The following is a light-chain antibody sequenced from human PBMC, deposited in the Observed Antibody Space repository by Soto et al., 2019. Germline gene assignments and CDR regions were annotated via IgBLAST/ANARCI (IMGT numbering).Light chain of an antibody. CDR1: QSVGTS. J-gene: IGKJ1*01. Sequence: EIVMTQSPATLSVSPGERATLSCRASQSVGTSLVWYQQKPGQAPRLLIYPASARATGTPVRFSGSGSGTEFTLTISSLQPEDFAVYYCQHYYNWPPTFGQGTKVEIK. CDR3: QHYYNWPPT. CDR2: PAS. V-gene: IGKV3-15*01.